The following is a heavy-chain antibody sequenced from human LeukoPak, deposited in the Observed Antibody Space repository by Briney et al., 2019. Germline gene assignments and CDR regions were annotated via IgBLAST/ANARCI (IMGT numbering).Heavy chain of an antibody. V-gene: IGHV3-11*04. D-gene: IGHD6-19*01. J-gene: IGHJ4*02. CDR2: IGSSGSTI. CDR1: GFTFSDYY. Sequence: GGSLRLSCAASGFTFSDYYMSWIRQAQGKGLEWVSYIGSSGSTIYYADSVKGRFTISRDNAKNSLYLQMNSLRAEDTAVYYCASGDSSGWSLDYWGQGTLVTVSS. CDR3: ASGDSSGWSLDY.